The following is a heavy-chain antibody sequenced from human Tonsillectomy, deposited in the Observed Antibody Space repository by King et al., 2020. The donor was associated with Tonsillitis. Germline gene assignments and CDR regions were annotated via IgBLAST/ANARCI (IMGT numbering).Heavy chain of an antibody. D-gene: IGHD4-11*01. CDR3: SILQDYYMDV. Sequence: VQLVESGAEVKKPGSSVKVSCTASGDTFSSYVIIWVRQAPGQGFEWMGQIIPMFGTTTYAQQFKGRVTITADESTSTAYMELSSLRSEDTAVYYCSILQDYYMDVWGNGTTVTVSS. V-gene: IGHV1-69*01. J-gene: IGHJ6*03. CDR1: GDTFSSYV. CDR2: IIPMFGTT.